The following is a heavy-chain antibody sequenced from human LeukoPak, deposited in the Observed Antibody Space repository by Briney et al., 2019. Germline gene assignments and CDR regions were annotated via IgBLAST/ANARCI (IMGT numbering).Heavy chain of an antibody. J-gene: IGHJ4*02. D-gene: IGHD3-3*01. V-gene: IGHV3-23*01. Sequence: GGSLRLSCAASGFTFSSYAMSWVRQAPGKGLEWVSAISGSGGSTYYADSVKGRFTISRDNSKNTLYLQMNSLRAEDTAVYYCAKGPNYDFWSGYTFDYWGQGTLVTVSS. CDR3: AKGPNYDFWSGYTFDY. CDR2: ISGSGGST. CDR1: GFTFSSYA.